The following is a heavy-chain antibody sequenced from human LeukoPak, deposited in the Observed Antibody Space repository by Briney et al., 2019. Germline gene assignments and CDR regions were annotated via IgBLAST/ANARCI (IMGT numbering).Heavy chain of an antibody. CDR2: IHHSGST. CDR1: GGSFSGYY. D-gene: IGHD6-19*01. V-gene: IGHV4-34*01. CDR3: AREDAVSSDDAFDL. Sequence: PSETLSLTCAVYGGSFSGYYWSWIRQPPGKGLECIGEIHHSGSTNYNPSLKSRVTLSVDTSKNQFSLKLSSVTAADTAVYYCAREDAVSSDDAFDLWGQGTMVTVS. J-gene: IGHJ3*01.